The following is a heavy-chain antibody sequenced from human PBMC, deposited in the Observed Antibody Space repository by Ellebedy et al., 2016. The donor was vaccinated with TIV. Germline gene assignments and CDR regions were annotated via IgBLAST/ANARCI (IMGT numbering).Heavy chain of an antibody. CDR1: GFTFSNYG. Sequence: GESLKISCAASGFTFSNYGLHWVRQAPGKGLEWVASIWYDGISKNYEDAVKGRFAISRDNSKNTVFLEMSSLRPEDTAVYYCARTAGYDALDTWGQGTMVIVSS. CDR2: IWYDGISK. J-gene: IGHJ3*02. D-gene: IGHD3-9*01. CDR3: ARTAGYDALDT. V-gene: IGHV3-33*01.